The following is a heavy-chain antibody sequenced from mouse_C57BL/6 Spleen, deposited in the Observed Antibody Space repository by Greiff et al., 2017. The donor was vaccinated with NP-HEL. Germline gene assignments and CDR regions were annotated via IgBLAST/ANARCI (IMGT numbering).Heavy chain of an antibody. Sequence: VQLQQSGAELVRPGASVKLSCTASGFNIKDDYMHWVKQRPEQGLEWIGWIDPENGDTEYASKFQGKATITADTSSNTAYLQLSSLTSEDTAVYYCTLYYYGSSYDAYWGQGTLVTVSA. CDR2: IDPENGDT. CDR1: GFNIKDDY. D-gene: IGHD1-1*01. CDR3: TLYYYGSSYDAY. V-gene: IGHV14-4*01. J-gene: IGHJ3*01.